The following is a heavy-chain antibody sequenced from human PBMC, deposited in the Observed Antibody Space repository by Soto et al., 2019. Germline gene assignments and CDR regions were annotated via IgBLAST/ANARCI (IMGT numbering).Heavy chain of an antibody. V-gene: IGHV3-21*01. Sequence: PGGSLRLSCAASGFTFSSYSMNWVRQAPGKGLEWVSSISSSSSYIYYADSVKGRFTISRDNAKNSLYLQMNSLRAEDTAVYYCARVDGEDYWYFDLWGRGTLVTVS. CDR1: GFTFSSYS. J-gene: IGHJ2*01. CDR3: ARVDGEDYWYFDL. D-gene: IGHD4-17*01. CDR2: ISSSSSYI.